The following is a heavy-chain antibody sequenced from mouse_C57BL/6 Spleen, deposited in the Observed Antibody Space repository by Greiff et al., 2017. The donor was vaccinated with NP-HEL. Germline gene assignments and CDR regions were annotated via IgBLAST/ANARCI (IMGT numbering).Heavy chain of an antibody. V-gene: IGHV1-76*01. Sequence: QVHVKQSGAELVRPGASVKLSCKASGYTFTDYYINWVKQRPGQGLEWIARIYPGSGNTYYNEKFKGKATLTAEKSSSTAYMQLSSLTSEDSAVYFCARGEYSNYDWYFDVWGTGTTVTVSS. D-gene: IGHD2-5*01. CDR1: GYTFTDYY. J-gene: IGHJ1*03. CDR2: IYPGSGNT. CDR3: ARGEYSNYDWYFDV.